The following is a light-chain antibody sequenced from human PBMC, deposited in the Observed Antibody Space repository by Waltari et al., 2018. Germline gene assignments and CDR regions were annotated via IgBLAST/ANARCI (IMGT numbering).Light chain of an antibody. V-gene: IGLV1-51*01. CDR2: DNG. Sequence: QSVLTQPPSVSAAPGQRVTISCSGSSSNIGSNYVSWYQQLPGTAPKLLILDNGKRPSGIPDRFSASKSGSSATLGITGLQTGDEADYYCGSWDSSLSNMEFGGGTRLTVL. CDR3: GSWDSSLSNME. J-gene: IGLJ3*02. CDR1: SSNIGSNY.